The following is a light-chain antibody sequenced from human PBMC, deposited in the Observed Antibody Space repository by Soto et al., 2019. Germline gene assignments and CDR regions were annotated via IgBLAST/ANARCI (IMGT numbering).Light chain of an antibody. Sequence: QSVLTQPPSVSAAPGQKVTLSCSGSSSNIGSNYVSWYQQLPGAAPKLLIYENYERPSGIPDRFSGSKSGTSATLDITGLQTGDEADYYCGAWDNSLTGGVFGGGTQLTVL. J-gene: IGLJ2*01. CDR1: SSNIGSNY. V-gene: IGLV1-51*02. CDR3: GAWDNSLTGGV. CDR2: ENY.